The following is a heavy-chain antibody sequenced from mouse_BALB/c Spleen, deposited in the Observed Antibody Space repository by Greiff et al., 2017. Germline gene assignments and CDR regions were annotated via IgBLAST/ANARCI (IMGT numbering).Heavy chain of an antibody. CDR2: INPSNGGT. CDR1: GYTFTSYY. V-gene: IGHV1S81*02. D-gene: IGHD2-2*01. CDR3: TRTYGYDAGIMDY. Sequence: VQLQQSGAELVKPGASVKLSCTASGYTFTSYYMYWVKQRPGQGLEWIGEINPSNGGTNFNEKFKSKATLTVDKSSSTAYMQLSSLTSEDSAVYYCTRTYGYDAGIMDYWGQGTSVTVSS. J-gene: IGHJ4*01.